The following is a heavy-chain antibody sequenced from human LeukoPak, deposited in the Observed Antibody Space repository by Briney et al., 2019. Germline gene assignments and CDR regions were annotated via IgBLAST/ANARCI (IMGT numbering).Heavy chain of an antibody. D-gene: IGHD6-13*01. Sequence: GGSLRLSCAASGFTFSSYSMNWVRQAPGKGLEWVSYISSSGSTIYYADSVKGRFTISRDNAKKSLYLQMNSLRAEDTAVYYCARGYSYGMDVWGQGTTVTVSS. CDR2: ISSSGSTI. J-gene: IGHJ6*02. CDR3: ARGYSYGMDV. V-gene: IGHV3-48*04. CDR1: GFTFSSYS.